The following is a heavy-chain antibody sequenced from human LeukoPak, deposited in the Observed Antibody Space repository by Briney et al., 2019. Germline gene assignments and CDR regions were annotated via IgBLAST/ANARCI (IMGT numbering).Heavy chain of an antibody. D-gene: IGHD5-24*01. V-gene: IGHV3-7*01. CDR3: ARAGDGYTFDY. Sequence: GGSLRLSCAASGFTFSSYGMSWVRQAPGKGPEWVANIKQDGSEKYYVDSVKGRFTISRDNAKNSLYLQMNSLRAEDTAVYYCARAGDGYTFDYWGQGTLVTVSS. J-gene: IGHJ4*02. CDR2: IKQDGSEK. CDR1: GFTFSSYG.